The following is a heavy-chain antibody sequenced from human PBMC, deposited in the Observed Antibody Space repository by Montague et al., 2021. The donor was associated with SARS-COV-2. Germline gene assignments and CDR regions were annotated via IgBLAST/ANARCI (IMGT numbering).Heavy chain of an antibody. Sequence: SLRLSCAASGFTFSNAWMSWVRQAPGKGLEWVGRIKSKTDGGTTDYAAPVKGRFTISRDDSKNTLYLQMNSLKTEDTAVYYCTTDLRYYYDSSGYYYACHDYWGQGTLVTVSS. D-gene: IGHD3-22*01. CDR2: IKSKTDGGTT. V-gene: IGHV3-15*01. CDR3: TTDLRYYYDSSGYYYACHDY. J-gene: IGHJ4*02. CDR1: GFTFSNAW.